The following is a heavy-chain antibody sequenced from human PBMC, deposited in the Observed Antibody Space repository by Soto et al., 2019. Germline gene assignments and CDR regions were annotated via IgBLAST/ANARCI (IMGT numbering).Heavy chain of an antibody. CDR3: ARSSQFSTGWFDY. Sequence: GGSLRLSCAASGFTFSSYAMNWVRQAPGKGLEWVSSISGSGGSTFYADSVKGRFTISRDNSKNSVYLQMNSLRAEDTALYHCARSSQFSTGWFDYWGQGTVVTVSS. J-gene: IGHJ4*02. CDR1: GFTFSSYA. V-gene: IGHV3-23*01. D-gene: IGHD6-19*01. CDR2: ISGSGGST.